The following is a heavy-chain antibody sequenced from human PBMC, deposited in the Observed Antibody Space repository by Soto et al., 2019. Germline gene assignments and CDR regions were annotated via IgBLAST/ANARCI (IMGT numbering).Heavy chain of an antibody. CDR2: IYPGDSDT. CDR1: GYSFTSYW. J-gene: IGHJ4*02. CDR3: ARQDVGGSGSYYIYYFDY. D-gene: IGHD3-10*01. V-gene: IGHV5-51*01. Sequence: SLKSSCKGSGYSFTSYWIGWVRQVPGKGLEWMGIIYPGDSDTRYSPSFQGQVTISADKSISTAYLQWSSLKASDTAMYYCARQDVGGSGSYYIYYFDYWGQGTLVTVSS.